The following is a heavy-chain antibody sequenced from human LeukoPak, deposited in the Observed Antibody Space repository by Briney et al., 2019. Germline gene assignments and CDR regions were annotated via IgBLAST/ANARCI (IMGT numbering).Heavy chain of an antibody. V-gene: IGHV3-66*01. J-gene: IGHJ3*02. CDR2: IYSGGST. D-gene: IGHD6-13*01. CDR1: GFTFSSYG. Sequence: GGSLRLSCAASGFTFSSYGMHWVRQAPGKGLEWVSVIYSGGSTYYADSVKGRFTISRDNSKNTLYLQMNSLRAEDTAVYYCARKYSSSWYGAFDIWGQGTMVTVSS. CDR3: ARKYSSSWYGAFDI.